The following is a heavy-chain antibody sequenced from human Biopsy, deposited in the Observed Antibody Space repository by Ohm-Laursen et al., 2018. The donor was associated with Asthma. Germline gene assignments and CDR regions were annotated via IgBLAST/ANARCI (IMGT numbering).Heavy chain of an antibody. D-gene: IGHD3-22*01. CDR2: SGNT. J-gene: IGHJ3*02. CDR3: ARLWDYYDSRAPGGDAFDI. CDR1: GGSIKSSS. V-gene: IGHV4-59*01. Sequence: TLSLTCSISGGSIKSSSWTWIRQPPGKGLEWIGYSGNTNYNPSLKSRVTVSVDTSKNQASLELRSVSSSDTAVYYCARLWDYYDSRAPGGDAFDIWGQGTMVSVSS.